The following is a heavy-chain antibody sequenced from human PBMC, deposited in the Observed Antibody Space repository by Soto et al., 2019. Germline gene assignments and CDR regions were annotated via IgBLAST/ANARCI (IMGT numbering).Heavy chain of an antibody. CDR2: IYYSGST. CDR3: ARPLLWGDHFDY. Sequence: QVQLQESGPGLVKPSETLSLTCTVSGGSISSYYWSWIRQPPGKGLEWIGYIYYSGSTNYNPSLKVRFPNSEAPSKNRFSRRLSSVTAADTAVYYCARPLLWGDHFDYGGQGTLVTVSS. V-gene: IGHV4-59*01. CDR1: GGSISSYY. D-gene: IGHD3-16*01. J-gene: IGHJ4*02.